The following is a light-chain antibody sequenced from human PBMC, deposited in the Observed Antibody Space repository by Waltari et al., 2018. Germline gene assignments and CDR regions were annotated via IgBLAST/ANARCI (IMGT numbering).Light chain of an antibody. V-gene: IGKV4-1*01. CDR3: QQYYGNPRT. J-gene: IGKJ2*01. Sequence: DIVMTQSPDSLAVSLGERATIHCKSSHIVFYSSKNKNYLALYQQKPGPAPKLLIYRASTRESGVPDRFSGSGSGTDFTLTISSLQAEDVAVYYCQQYYGNPRTFGQGTKLEIK. CDR2: RAS. CDR1: HIVFYSSKNKNY.